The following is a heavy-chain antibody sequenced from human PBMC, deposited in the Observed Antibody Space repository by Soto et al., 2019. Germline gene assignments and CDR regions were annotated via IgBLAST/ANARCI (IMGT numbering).Heavy chain of an antibody. CDR3: ARERPDGARLDP. CDR2: IYHSGST. J-gene: IGHJ5*02. D-gene: IGHD6-6*01. CDR1: GGSISSGDYY. V-gene: IGHV4-30-4*01. Sequence: QVQLQESGPGLVKPSQTLSLTCTVSGGSISSGDYYWSWIRQPPGKGLEWIGYIYHSGSTYYNPSLKSRLTISVDTSKNQFSLKLSSVTAADPAVYYCARERPDGARLDPWGQGTLVTVSS.